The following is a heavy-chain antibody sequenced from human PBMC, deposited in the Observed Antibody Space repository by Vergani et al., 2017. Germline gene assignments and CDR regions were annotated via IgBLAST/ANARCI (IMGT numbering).Heavy chain of an antibody. CDR2: INPSGGTT. V-gene: IGHV1-46*03. CDR1: GYPFTSYY. Sequence: QVQLVQSGAEVKKPGASVKVSCKASGYPFTSYYMHGVRQAPGQGLEWMGIINPSGGTTSYAQKFQGRVTMTRETSTITAYMELSSLRSEDTAVYYCARATKLGGFDLWGQGTLVTVSS. J-gene: IGHJ5*02. D-gene: IGHD6-6*01. CDR3: ARATKLGGFDL.